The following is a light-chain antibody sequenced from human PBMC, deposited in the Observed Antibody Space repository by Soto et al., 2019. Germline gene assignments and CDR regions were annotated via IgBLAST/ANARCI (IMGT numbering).Light chain of an antibody. CDR3: QQYYSTPLT. V-gene: IGKV4-1*01. Sequence: IVMTQSPDSLAVSLGERPTINCKSSQSVLYSSNNKNYLAWYQQKPGQPPKLLIYWASTRESGVPDRFSGSGSGTDFTLTISSLQAEDVAVYYCQQYYSTPLTFGGGTKVDIK. CDR2: WAS. CDR1: QSVLYSSNNKNY. J-gene: IGKJ4*01.